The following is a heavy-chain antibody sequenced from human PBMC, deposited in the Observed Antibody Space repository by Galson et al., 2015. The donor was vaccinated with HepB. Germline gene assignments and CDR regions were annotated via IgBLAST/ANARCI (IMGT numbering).Heavy chain of an antibody. Sequence: SVKASCKASGGTFSSYAISWVRQAPGQGLEWMGGIIPIFGTANYAQKFQGRVTITADESTSTAYMELSSLRSEDTAVYYCARDRDTAMAPGYYYYYMDVWGKGTTVTVSS. CDR2: IIPIFGTA. V-gene: IGHV1-69*13. CDR3: ARDRDTAMAPGYYYYYMDV. J-gene: IGHJ6*03. D-gene: IGHD5-18*01. CDR1: GGTFSSYA.